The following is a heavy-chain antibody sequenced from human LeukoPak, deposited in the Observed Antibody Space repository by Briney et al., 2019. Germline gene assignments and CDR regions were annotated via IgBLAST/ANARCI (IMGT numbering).Heavy chain of an antibody. J-gene: IGHJ6*02. CDR1: GFTFSSYA. Sequence: GGSLRLSCAASGFTFSSYAMSWVRQAPGKGLEWVSAISGSGGSTYYADSVKGRFTISRDNSKNTLYLQMNSLRAEDTAVYYCVKFSRRDYYYGMDVWGQGTTVTVSS. CDR2: ISGSGGST. V-gene: IGHV3-23*01. CDR3: VKFSRRDYYYGMDV.